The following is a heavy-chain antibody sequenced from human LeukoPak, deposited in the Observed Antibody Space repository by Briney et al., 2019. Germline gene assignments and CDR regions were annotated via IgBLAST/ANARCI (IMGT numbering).Heavy chain of an antibody. V-gene: IGHV3-43D*03. Sequence: GGSLRLSCAASGFTFDDYAMHWVRQAPGKGLEWVSLISWDGGSTYYADSVKGRFTISRDNSKNSLYQQMNSLRAEDTALYYCAKDSLNLYYDSSGYLSHWGQGTLVTVSS. J-gene: IGHJ4*02. D-gene: IGHD3-22*01. CDR3: AKDSLNLYYDSSGYLSH. CDR1: GFTFDDYA. CDR2: ISWDGGST.